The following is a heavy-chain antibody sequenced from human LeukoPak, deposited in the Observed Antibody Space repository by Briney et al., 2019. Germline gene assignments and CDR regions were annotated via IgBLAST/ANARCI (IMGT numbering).Heavy chain of an antibody. CDR2: IYYSGST. Sequence: SETLSLTCTVAGGSIISYYCSWIRQPPGKGLEWIVYIYYSGSTNYTPSIKSRVTISVDKSKNPFSLQMSSVTAADTAVYYCARVLTSMAAANWGQGTLVTVSS. D-gene: IGHD6-13*01. CDR1: GGSIISYY. V-gene: IGHV4-59*01. CDR3: ARVLTSMAAAN. J-gene: IGHJ4*02.